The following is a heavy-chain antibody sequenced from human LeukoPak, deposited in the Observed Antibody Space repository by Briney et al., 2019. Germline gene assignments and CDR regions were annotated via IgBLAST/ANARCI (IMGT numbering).Heavy chain of an antibody. J-gene: IGHJ1*01. CDR3: ARDPPSFQY. CDR1: GFTFSNYK. Sequence: PGGSLRLSCAASGFTFSNYKMNWVRQAPGQGLEWVSTISSSRSSYIYYADSVKGRFTISRDNAKNSLYLQMNSLRAEDTAVYYCARDPPSFQYWGQGTLVTVSA. CDR2: ISSSRSSYI. V-gene: IGHV3-21*01.